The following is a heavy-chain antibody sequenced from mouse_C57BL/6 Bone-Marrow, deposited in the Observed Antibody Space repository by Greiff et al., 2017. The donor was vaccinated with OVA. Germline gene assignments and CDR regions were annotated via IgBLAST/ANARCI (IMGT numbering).Heavy chain of an antibody. Sequence: QVQLQQSGAELARPGASVKLSCKASGYTFTSYGISWVKQRPGQGLEWIGEIYPRSGNTYYNEKFKGKATLTADKSSSTAYMELRSLTSEDSAVYFCARWGRGAMDYWGQGTSVTVSS. CDR1: GYTFTSYG. J-gene: IGHJ4*01. V-gene: IGHV1-81*01. CDR3: ARWGRGAMDY. CDR2: IYPRSGNT.